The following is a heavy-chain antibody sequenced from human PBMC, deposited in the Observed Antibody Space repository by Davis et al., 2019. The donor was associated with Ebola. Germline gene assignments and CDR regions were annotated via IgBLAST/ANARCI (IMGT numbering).Heavy chain of an antibody. Sequence: GESLKISCAASGFTFSSYSMNWVRQAPGKGLEWVSYISSSSSYTNYADSVKGRFTISRDNAKNSLYLQMNSLRAEDTAVYYCARKLPNYYYNGMDVWGQGTTVTVSS. CDR1: GFTFSSYS. J-gene: IGHJ6*02. CDR2: ISSSSSYT. V-gene: IGHV3-21*05. CDR3: ARKLPNYYYNGMDV. D-gene: IGHD2-15*01.